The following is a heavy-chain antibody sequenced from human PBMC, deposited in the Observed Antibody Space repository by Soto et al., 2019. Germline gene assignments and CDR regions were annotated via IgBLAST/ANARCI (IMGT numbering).Heavy chain of an antibody. Sequence: VKLVESGGGVVQPGRSLRLSCAASGFRFGSYGMYWVRQAPVKGLEWVAFISPDGSKKDYAESVKGRFSISRDNSRNNLYLQMNSLKTEDTATYFCPKPASSLQWPPFDPWGHGTLVTVSS. CDR2: ISPDGSKK. V-gene: IGHV3-30*18. CDR3: PKPASSLQWPPFDP. CDR1: GFRFGSYG. D-gene: IGHD6-19*01. J-gene: IGHJ5*02.